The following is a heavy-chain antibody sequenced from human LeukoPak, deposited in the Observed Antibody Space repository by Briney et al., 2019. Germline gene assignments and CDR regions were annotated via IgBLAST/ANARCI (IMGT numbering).Heavy chain of an antibody. V-gene: IGHV3-48*01. Sequence: GGSLRLSCAASGFTFNNYNMNWVRQAPGKGLEWVSFISGSSGTIHYADSVKGRFTISRDNAKNSLYLQMNSLRAEDTAVYYCASGLAAAGRGYWGQGTLVTVSS. D-gene: IGHD6-13*01. CDR1: GFTFNNYN. J-gene: IGHJ4*02. CDR3: ASGLAAAGRGY. CDR2: ISGSSGTI.